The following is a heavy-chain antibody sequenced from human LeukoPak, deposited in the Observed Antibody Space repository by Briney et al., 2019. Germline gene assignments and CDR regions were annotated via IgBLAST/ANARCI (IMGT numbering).Heavy chain of an antibody. J-gene: IGHJ4*02. V-gene: IGHV3-23*01. CDR2: LFTGGGRT. D-gene: IGHD3-10*01. CDR1: GFRFSVAW. Sequence: GGSLRLSCAASGFRFSVAWMSWVRQAPGKGLEWVSVLFTGGGRTLYADSVKGRFTISGDTSRTTLYLQMNGLRAEDTAVYYCAKECDYSPGHKFDLWGQGTLVTVSS. CDR3: AKECDYSPGHKFDL.